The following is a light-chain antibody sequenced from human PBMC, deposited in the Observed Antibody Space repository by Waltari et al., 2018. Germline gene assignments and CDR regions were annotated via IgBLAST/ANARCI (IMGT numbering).Light chain of an antibody. CDR3: QQYGSSHFT. J-gene: IGKJ5*01. CDR1: QSVSSSY. V-gene: IGKV3-20*01. CDR2: GAS. Sequence: EIVLTQSPGTLSLSPGERATLSCRASQSVSSSYLAWYQQKPGQAPRLLIHGASSRATGIPDRFSGSGSGTDFTLTISRLEPEDFAVYYCQQYGSSHFTFGQGTRLEIK.